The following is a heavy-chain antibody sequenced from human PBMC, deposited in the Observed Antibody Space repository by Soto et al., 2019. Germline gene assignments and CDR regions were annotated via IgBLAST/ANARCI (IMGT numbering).Heavy chain of an antibody. CDR1: GYTFTSYG. V-gene: IGHV1-18*04. CDR3: ARYRRIVAGTTIHYYYGMDV. Sequence: GASVKVSCKASGYTFTSYGISWVRQAPGQGLEWMGWISAYNGNTNYAQKLQGRVTMTTDTSTSTAYMELRSLRSDDTAVYYCARYRRIVAGTTIHYYYGMDVWGQGTTVTVSS. D-gene: IGHD1-7*01. CDR2: ISAYNGNT. J-gene: IGHJ6*02.